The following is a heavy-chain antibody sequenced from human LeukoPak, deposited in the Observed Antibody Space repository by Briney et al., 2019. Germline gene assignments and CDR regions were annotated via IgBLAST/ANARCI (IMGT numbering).Heavy chain of an antibody. V-gene: IGHV4-61*02. D-gene: IGHD3-3*01. Sequence: SETLSLTCTVSGGSISSGGFYWNWIRQPAGKALEWIGRIYTSGSTDYNPSLKSRVTISVDTSKNQFSLKLSSVTAADTAVYYCARINYDSWSGYSTGGFDYWGQGTLVTVS. CDR3: ARINYDSWSGYSTGGFDY. CDR1: GGSISSGGFY. J-gene: IGHJ4*02. CDR2: IYTSGST.